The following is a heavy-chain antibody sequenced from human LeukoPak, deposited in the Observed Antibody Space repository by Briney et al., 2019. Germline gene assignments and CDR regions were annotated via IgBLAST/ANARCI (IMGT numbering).Heavy chain of an antibody. Sequence: SETLSLTCTVSVGSISSSSYYWGWIRQPPGKGLEWIGSIYYSGSTYYNPSLKSRVTISVDTSKNQFSLKLSSVTAADTAVYYCARTTPVTAGIDYWGQGTLVTVSS. V-gene: IGHV4-39*01. CDR1: VGSISSSSYY. J-gene: IGHJ4*02. D-gene: IGHD3-10*01. CDR3: ARTTPVTAGIDY. CDR2: IYYSGST.